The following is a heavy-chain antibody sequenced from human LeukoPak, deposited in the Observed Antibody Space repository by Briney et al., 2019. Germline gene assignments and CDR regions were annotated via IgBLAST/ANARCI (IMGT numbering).Heavy chain of an antibody. J-gene: IGHJ2*01. CDR2: IYTSGST. V-gene: IGHV4-4*07. CDR3: ARDGDYVSWYFDL. Sequence: PSETLSLTCTVSGGSISRYYWSWIRQPAGKGLEWIGRIYTSGSTNYNPSLKSRVTMSVDTSKNQFCLKLSSVTAADTAVYYCARDGDYVSWYFDLWGRGTLVTVSS. CDR1: GGSISRYY. D-gene: IGHD4-17*01.